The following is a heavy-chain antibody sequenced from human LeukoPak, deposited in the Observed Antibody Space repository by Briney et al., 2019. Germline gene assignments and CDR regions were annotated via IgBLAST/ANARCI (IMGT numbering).Heavy chain of an antibody. D-gene: IGHD4-17*01. CDR2: IRGSGST. CDR3: AKDSPRGVSYGDFDY. J-gene: IGHJ4*02. Sequence: PGGSLRLSCAASGFTFSSYDMSWVRQAPGKGLEWVSAIRGSGSTYYADSVKGRFTISRDNSKNTLFLQMESLRAEDTAVYYCAKDSPRGVSYGDFDYWGQGTLVTVSS. CDR1: GFTFSSYD. V-gene: IGHV3-23*01.